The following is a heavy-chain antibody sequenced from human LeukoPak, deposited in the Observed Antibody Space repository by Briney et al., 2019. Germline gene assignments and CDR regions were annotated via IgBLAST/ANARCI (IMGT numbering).Heavy chain of an antibody. J-gene: IGHJ4*02. D-gene: IGHD4-17*01. CDR3: AKAYGAGY. Sequence: PGGSLRLSCAASGFTFSSYAMSWVRQAPGKGLEWVSVIYSGGSTYYADSVKGRFTISRDNSKNTLYLQMNSLRAEDAAVYYCAKAYGAGYWGQGTLVTVSS. V-gene: IGHV3-23*01. CDR2: IYSGGST. CDR1: GFTFSSYA.